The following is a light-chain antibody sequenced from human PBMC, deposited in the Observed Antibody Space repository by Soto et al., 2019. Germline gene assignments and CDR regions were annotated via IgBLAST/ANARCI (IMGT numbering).Light chain of an antibody. V-gene: IGKV3-20*01. CDR3: QQDGSSLIT. J-gene: IGKJ3*01. Sequence: EIVLTQSPGTLSLSPGERATLSCRASQSVSSSYLAWYPQKPGQAPRLLIYGASSRATGITDRFSGSGSATDFTLTISRQEPEDFAVYYCQQDGSSLITFGPGTKVDIK. CDR2: GAS. CDR1: QSVSSSY.